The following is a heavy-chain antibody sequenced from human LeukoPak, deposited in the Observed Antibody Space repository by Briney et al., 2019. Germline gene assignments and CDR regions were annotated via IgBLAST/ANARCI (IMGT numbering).Heavy chain of an antibody. CDR1: GGSVSSGSYY. V-gene: IGHV4-61*01. CDR3: ARDDSGSYPGYYYGMDV. D-gene: IGHD1-26*01. Sequence: KASETLSLTCNVSGGSVSSGSYYWSWIRQPPGKGLEWIGYIYYSGSTNYNPSLKSRVTISVDTSKNQFSLKLSSVTAADTAVYYCARDDSGSYPGYYYGMDVWGQGTTVTVSS. CDR2: IYYSGST. J-gene: IGHJ6*02.